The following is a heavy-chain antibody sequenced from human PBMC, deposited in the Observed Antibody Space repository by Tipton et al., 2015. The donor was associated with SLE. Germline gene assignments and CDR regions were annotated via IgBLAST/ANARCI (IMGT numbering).Heavy chain of an antibody. V-gene: IGHV4-34*01. J-gene: IGHJ4*02. D-gene: IGHD3-3*01. CDR1: GFSVSDNY. CDR3: ARGWDYDFWSGYADY. Sequence: LRLSCAASGFSVSDNYMSWIRQPPGKGLEWIGEVNHSGSTNYNPSLKSRVTIFVDTSKYQFSLKLSSVTAADTAVYYCARGWDYDFWSGYADYWGQGTLVTVSS. CDR2: VNHSGST.